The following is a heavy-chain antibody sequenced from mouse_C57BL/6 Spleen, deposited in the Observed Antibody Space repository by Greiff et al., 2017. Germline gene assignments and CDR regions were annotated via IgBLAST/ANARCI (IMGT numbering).Heavy chain of an antibody. Sequence: VQLKESGPGMVKPSQSLSLTCTVTGYSITSGYDWHWIRHFPGNKLEWMGYISYSGSTNYNPSLKSRISITHDTSKNHFFLKLNSVTTEDTATYYCARDQGSGYPLFAYWGQGTLVTVSA. D-gene: IGHD3-2*02. CDR2: ISYSGST. CDR3: ARDQGSGYPLFAY. J-gene: IGHJ3*01. CDR1: GYSITSGYD. V-gene: IGHV3-1*01.